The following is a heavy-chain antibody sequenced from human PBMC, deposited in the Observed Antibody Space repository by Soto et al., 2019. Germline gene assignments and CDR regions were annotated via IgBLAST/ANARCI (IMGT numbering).Heavy chain of an antibody. CDR3: ARDIVVVPAAIPPPFGY. J-gene: IGHJ4*02. CDR2: ISAYNGKT. D-gene: IGHD2-2*01. Sequence: QVQLVQSGADVKKPGASVKVSCKASGYAFTNYGISWVRQAPGKGLEWMGWISAYNGKTNYAQKLQGRVTMTTDTSTGTAYMALRSLRSDDTAVYYCARDIVVVPAAIPPPFGYWGKGTLVTVSS. V-gene: IGHV1-18*01. CDR1: GYAFTNYG.